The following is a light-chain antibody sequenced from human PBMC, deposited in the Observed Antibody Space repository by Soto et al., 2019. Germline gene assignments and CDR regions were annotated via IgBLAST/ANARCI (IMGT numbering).Light chain of an antibody. V-gene: IGLV2-23*01. CDR1: SSDVGSYNC. Sequence: QSALTQPASVSGSPGQSITISCTGTSSDVGSYNCVSWYQQHPGKAPKLMIYEGSERPSGVSNRFSGSKSGNTASLTISGLQAEDEADYYCCSYAGSSTWVFGGGTQLTVL. J-gene: IGLJ3*02. CDR2: EGS. CDR3: CSYAGSSTWV.